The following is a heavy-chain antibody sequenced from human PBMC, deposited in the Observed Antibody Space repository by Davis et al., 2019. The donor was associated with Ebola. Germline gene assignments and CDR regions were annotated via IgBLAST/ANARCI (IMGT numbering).Heavy chain of an antibody. CDR3: AEIYWVRYGMDV. J-gene: IGHJ6*02. CDR1: GFTFSSYA. D-gene: IGHD2-8*02. V-gene: IGHV3-30-3*01. Sequence: GESLKISCAASGFTFSSYAMHWVRQAPGKGLEWVAVISFDGHTKYYADSVKGRFTISRDNSKNTLYLQLNSLRAEDTAVYYCAEIYWVRYGMDVWGQGTTVTVSS. CDR2: ISFDGHTK.